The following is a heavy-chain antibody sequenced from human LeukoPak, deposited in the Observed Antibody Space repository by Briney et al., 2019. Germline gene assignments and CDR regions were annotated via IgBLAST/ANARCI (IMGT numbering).Heavy chain of an antibody. D-gene: IGHD3-22*01. V-gene: IGHV3-53*01. J-gene: IGHJ3*02. CDR1: GFTVSSNY. Sequence: GGSLRLSCAASGFTVSSNYMSWVRQAPGKGLEWVSIIYSGGSTFYADSVKGRFTISRDNSKNTLYLQMNSLRAEDTAVYYCARASGITMIVVLNHDAFDIWGHGTMVTVSS. CDR2: IYSGGST. CDR3: ARASGITMIVVLNHDAFDI.